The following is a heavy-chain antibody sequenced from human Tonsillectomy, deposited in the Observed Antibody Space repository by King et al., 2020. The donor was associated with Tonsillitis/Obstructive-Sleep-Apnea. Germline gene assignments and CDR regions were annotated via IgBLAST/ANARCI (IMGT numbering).Heavy chain of an antibody. J-gene: IGHJ4*02. CDR1: GFTFSSYG. Sequence: VQLVESGGGEVQPGRSLRLSCAASGFTFSSYGMHWVRQAPGKGLEWVAVISYDGSNKYYADSVKGRFTISRDNSKNTLYLQMNSLRAEDTAVYYCAKDFYGDYEVDFDYWGQGTLVTVSS. CDR3: AKDFYGDYEVDFDY. CDR2: ISYDGSNK. D-gene: IGHD4-17*01. V-gene: IGHV3-30*18.